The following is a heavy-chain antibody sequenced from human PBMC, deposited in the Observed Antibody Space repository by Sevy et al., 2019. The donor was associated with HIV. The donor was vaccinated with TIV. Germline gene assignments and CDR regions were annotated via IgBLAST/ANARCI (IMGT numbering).Heavy chain of an antibody. D-gene: IGHD2-2*01. CDR1: GYTFTGYY. CDR3: ARGLAYCGSTSCPFGY. V-gene: IGHV1-2*02. CDR2: FNPKSGGT. J-gene: IGHJ4*02. Sequence: ASVKVSCKASGYTFTGYYMHWVRQAPGQGLEWMGSFNPKSGGTNYAQKFQGRVTMTTDPSISTAYMELSRLRSDDTAVYYCARGLAYCGSTSCPFGYWGQGTLVTVSS.